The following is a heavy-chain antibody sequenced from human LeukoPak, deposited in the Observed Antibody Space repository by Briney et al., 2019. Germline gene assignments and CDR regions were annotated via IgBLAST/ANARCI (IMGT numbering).Heavy chain of an antibody. V-gene: IGHV3-7*05. CDR2: VKHDGSGK. Sequence: PGGSLRLSCAASRFTFTTSAMTWVRQAPGKGLEWVANVKHDGSGKYYVESVRGRFTITRDNAKNSLYLQMNRLRAEDTAVYYCAREGIAVAVKLAFFDLWGRGTPVTVSS. D-gene: IGHD6-19*01. CDR1: RFTFTTSA. CDR3: AREGIAVAVKLAFFDL. J-gene: IGHJ2*01.